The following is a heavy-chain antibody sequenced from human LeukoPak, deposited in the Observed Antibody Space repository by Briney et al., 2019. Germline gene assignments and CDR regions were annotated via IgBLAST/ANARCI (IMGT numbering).Heavy chain of an antibody. CDR1: GFTCSSYS. Sequence: GGSLRLSCAASGFTCSSYSMNWVRQAPGKGLEWVSSISSSSSYIYYADSVKGRFTISRDNAKNSLYLQMNSLRAEDTAVYYCARDPDIVVVPAVPYYFDYWGQGTLVTVSS. CDR2: ISSSSSYI. V-gene: IGHV3-21*01. CDR3: ARDPDIVVVPAVPYYFDY. J-gene: IGHJ4*02. D-gene: IGHD2-2*01.